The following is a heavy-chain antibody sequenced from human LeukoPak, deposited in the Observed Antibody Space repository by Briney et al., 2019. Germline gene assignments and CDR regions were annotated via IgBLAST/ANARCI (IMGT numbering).Heavy chain of an antibody. D-gene: IGHD6-6*01. CDR3: AMYAGYSSSSPFDY. Sequence: SVKVSCKASGGTFSSYAISWVRQAPGQGLEWMGGIIPIFGTANYAQKFQGRVTITADKSTSTAYMELSGLRSEDTAVYYCAMYAGYSSSSPFDYWGQGTLVTVSS. CDR2: IIPIFGTA. CDR1: GGTFSSYA. V-gene: IGHV1-69*06. J-gene: IGHJ4*02.